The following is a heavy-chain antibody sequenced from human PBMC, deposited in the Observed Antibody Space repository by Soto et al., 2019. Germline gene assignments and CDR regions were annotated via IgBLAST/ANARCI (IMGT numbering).Heavy chain of an antibody. CDR3: ARRRIGDY. CDR2: IYGSGST. CDR1: GNSIGDYY. J-gene: IGHJ4*02. D-gene: IGHD3-3*01. V-gene: IGHV4-59*08. Sequence: QVQLQESGPGLVKPWETLSLTCTVSGNSIGDYYWSWFRQSPGKGLEWIGYIYGSGSTNYNPSLKSRVTISADTSKNQFSLKLTSVTAADTAVYYRARRRIGDYWGQGTPIPVSS.